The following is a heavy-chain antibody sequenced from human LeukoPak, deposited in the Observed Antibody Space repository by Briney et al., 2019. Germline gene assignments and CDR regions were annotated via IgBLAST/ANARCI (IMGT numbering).Heavy chain of an antibody. D-gene: IGHD3-10*01. CDR3: ARGRMGYYSDV. CDR1: GFTVSSNY. V-gene: IGHV3-48*01. Sequence: PGGSLRLSCAASGFTVSSNYMSWVRQAPGKGLEWVSHISTSSDTTYCADSVKGRFTISRDNAKNSLYLQMNSLRAEDTAVYYCARGRMGYYSDVWGQGTTVTVSS. CDR2: ISTSSDTT. J-gene: IGHJ6*02.